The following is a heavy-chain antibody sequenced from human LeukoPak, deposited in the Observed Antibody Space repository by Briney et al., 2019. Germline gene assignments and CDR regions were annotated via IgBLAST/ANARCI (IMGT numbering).Heavy chain of an antibody. D-gene: IGHD3-22*01. CDR3: AKGFYDSSGYYQPDY. Sequence: GGSLRLSCAASGFTFSSHAMSWVRQAPGKGLEWVSAISGSGGSTYYADSVKGRFTISRDNSKNTLYLQMNSLRAEDTAVYYCAKGFYDSSGYYQPDYWGQGTLVTVSS. CDR1: GFTFSSHA. V-gene: IGHV3-23*01. J-gene: IGHJ4*02. CDR2: ISGSGGST.